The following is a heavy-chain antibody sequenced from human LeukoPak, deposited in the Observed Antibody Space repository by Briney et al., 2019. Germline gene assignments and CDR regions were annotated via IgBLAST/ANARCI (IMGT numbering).Heavy chain of an antibody. J-gene: IGHJ4*02. CDR1: GFTVSSNY. Sequence: GGSLRLSCAASGFTVSSNYMSWVRQAPGKGLEWVSVIYSGGSTYYADSVKGRFTISRDNSKNTLYLQMNSLRVEDTAVYYCARGRRGIAAAGAYWGQGTLVTVSS. D-gene: IGHD6-13*01. V-gene: IGHV3-53*01. CDR2: IYSGGST. CDR3: ARGRRGIAAAGAY.